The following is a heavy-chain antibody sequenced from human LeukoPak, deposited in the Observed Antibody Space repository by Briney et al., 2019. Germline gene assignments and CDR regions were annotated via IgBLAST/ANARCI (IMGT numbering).Heavy chain of an antibody. J-gene: IGHJ4*02. CDR1: GGSFSGYY. D-gene: IGHD2-15*01. V-gene: IGHV4-34*01. CDR3: ARGRKRKDFLFDY. Sequence: SETLSLTCAVYGGSFSGYYWSWIRQPPGKALEWIGEINHSGSTNYNPSLKSRVTISVDTSKTQFSLKLSSVTAADTAVYYCARGRKRKDFLFDYWGQGTLVTVSS. CDR2: INHSGST.